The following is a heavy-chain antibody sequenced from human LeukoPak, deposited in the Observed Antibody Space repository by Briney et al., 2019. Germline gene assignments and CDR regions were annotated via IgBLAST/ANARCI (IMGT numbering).Heavy chain of an antibody. CDR2: INLRGST. D-gene: IGHD3-22*01. Sequence: SGTLSLTCAVYGGSFSDYYWNWIRQSTGKGLEWIGEINLRGSTTYNPSLKSRVTISVDTSKNQFSLKLSSVTAADTAVYYCARYDSSGYPFDYWGQGTLVTVSS. J-gene: IGHJ4*02. CDR1: GGSFSDYY. CDR3: ARYDSSGYPFDY. V-gene: IGHV4-34*01.